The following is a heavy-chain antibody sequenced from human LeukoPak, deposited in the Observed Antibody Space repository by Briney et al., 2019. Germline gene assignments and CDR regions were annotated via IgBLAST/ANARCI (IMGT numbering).Heavy chain of an antibody. V-gene: IGHV3-23*01. Sequence: PGGSLRLSCAASGFTFSGYAMSWVRQAPGKGLEWVSGISGNGGSTSYADSVKGRFTISRDNSKNTLYLQMNSLRAEDTAVYYCAKKRWDTLRSPFDYWGQGTLVTVSS. CDR2: ISGNGGST. D-gene: IGHD5-18*01. J-gene: IGHJ4*02. CDR1: GFTFSGYA. CDR3: AKKRWDTLRSPFDY.